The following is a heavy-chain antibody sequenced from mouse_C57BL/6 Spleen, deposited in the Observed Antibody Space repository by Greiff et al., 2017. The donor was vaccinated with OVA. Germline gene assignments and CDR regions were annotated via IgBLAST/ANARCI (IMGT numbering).Heavy chain of an antibody. CDR2: IDPSDSET. D-gene: IGHD1-1*01. CDR1: GYTFTSYW. V-gene: IGHV1-52*01. CDR3: ARSRDYYGSSYGY. Sequence: QVQLQQPGAELVRPGSSVKLYCKASGYTFTSYWMHWVKQRPIQGLEWIGNIDPSDSETHYNQKFKDKATLTVDKSSSTAYMQLSSLTSEDSAVYYCARSRDYYGSSYGYWGQGTTLTVSS. J-gene: IGHJ2*01.